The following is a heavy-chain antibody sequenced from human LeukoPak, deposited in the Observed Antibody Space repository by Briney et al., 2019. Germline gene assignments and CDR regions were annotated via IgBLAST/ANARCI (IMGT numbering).Heavy chain of an antibody. CDR3: AKDTDGSGSYYTFQH. CDR2: ISWNSGSI. D-gene: IGHD3-10*01. V-gene: IGHV3-9*01. J-gene: IGHJ1*01. Sequence: GGSLRLSCAASGFTFDDYAMHWVRQAPGKGLEWVSGISWNSGSIGYADSVKGRFTISRDNAKNSLYLQMNSLRAEDTALYYCAKDTDGSGSYYTFQHWGQGTLVTVSS. CDR1: GFTFDDYA.